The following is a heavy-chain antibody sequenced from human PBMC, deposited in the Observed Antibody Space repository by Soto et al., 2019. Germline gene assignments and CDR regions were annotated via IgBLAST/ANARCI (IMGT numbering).Heavy chain of an antibody. CDR3: ARDGLGDYGDPKGLDY. D-gene: IGHD4-17*01. Sequence: QVQLVESGGGVVQPGRSLRLSCAAYGFTFSSYDMHWVRQAPGKGLEWVAVIWYDGSNKYYADSVKGRFTISRDNSKNTLYLQMNSLRAEDTAVYYCARDGLGDYGDPKGLDYWGQGTLVTVSS. CDR2: IWYDGSNK. CDR1: GFTFSSYD. V-gene: IGHV3-33*01. J-gene: IGHJ4*02.